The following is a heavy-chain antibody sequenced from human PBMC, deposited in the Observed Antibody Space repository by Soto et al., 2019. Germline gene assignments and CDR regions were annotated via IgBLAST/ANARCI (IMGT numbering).Heavy chain of an antibody. V-gene: IGHV4-39*01. J-gene: IGHJ4*02. CDR1: GGSISSGDYH. D-gene: IGHD1-20*01. CDR3: ATSQKGYNWNYFDH. Sequence: SETLSLTCTVSGGSISSGDYHWSWIRQPPGKGPEWIGSVFYTGFTSYNPSLESRVSVSVDTSKNQFSLKVSGVSAADTAVYYCATSQKGYNWNYFDHWGQGALVTVSS. CDR2: VFYTGFT.